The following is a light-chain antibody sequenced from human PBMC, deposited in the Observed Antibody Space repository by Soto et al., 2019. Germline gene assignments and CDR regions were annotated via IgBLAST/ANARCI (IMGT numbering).Light chain of an antibody. CDR1: LSVSTYVTY. Sequence: EIELRQPTTRMASSRGERATLSCRARLSVSTYVTYLAWYQQKPGQAPRLLIYGASSRATGIPDRFSGSGSGTGFTLTISTLLPEHFAEYFCQQYRSSRTFGQGTKVDIK. V-gene: IGKV3-20*01. CDR3: QQYRSSRT. J-gene: IGKJ1*01. CDR2: GAS.